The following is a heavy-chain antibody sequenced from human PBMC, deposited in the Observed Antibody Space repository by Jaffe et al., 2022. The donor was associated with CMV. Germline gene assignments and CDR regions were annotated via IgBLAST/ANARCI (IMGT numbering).Heavy chain of an antibody. CDR1: GFTFGDYA. D-gene: IGHD3-3*01. CDR3: TREDFWSGYGPYYYGMDV. J-gene: IGHJ6*02. CDR2: IRSKAYGGTT. Sequence: EVQLVESGGGLVKPGRSLRLSCTASGFTFGDYAMSWFRQAPGKGLEWVGFIRSKAYGGTTEYAASVKGRFTISRDDSKSIAYLQMNSLKTEDTAVYYCTREDFWSGYGPYYYGMDVWGQGTTVTVSS. V-gene: IGHV3-49*05.